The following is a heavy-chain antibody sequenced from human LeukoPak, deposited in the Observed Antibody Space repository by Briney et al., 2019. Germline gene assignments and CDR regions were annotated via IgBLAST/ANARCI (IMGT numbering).Heavy chain of an antibody. CDR2: TYYRSKWYN. Sequence: SQTLSLTCAISGDSVSSNSAAWNWIRQSPSRGLEWLGRTYYRSKWYNDYAVSVKSRITINPDTSKNQFSLQLNSVTTEDTAVYYCARDSDIVVVKEGYYYGMDVWGKGTTVTVSS. CDR1: GDSVSSNSAA. CDR3: ARDSDIVVVKEGYYYGMDV. D-gene: IGHD2-2*01. V-gene: IGHV6-1*01. J-gene: IGHJ6*04.